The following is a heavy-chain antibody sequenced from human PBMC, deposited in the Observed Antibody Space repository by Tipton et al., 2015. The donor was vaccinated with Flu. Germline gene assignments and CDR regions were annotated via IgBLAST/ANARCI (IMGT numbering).Heavy chain of an antibody. CDR2: IYTSGST. CDR1: GVSISTGSHD. J-gene: IGHJ1*01. CDR3: AKDSWSGGFCYPDS. Sequence: TLSLTCNVSGVSISTGSHDWNWIRQPAGKGLEWIGRIYTSGSTTYNPSLGSRVTISLDTSKNHFSLKLNSVTAADTALYYCAKDSWSGGFCYPDSWGQGTLVTVSS. D-gene: IGHD2-15*01. V-gene: IGHV4-61*02.